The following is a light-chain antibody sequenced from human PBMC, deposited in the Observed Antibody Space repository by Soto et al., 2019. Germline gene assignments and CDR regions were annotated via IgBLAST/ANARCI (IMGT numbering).Light chain of an antibody. CDR1: QGVINN. CDR2: AAS. CDR3: QKYNRAPQT. Sequence: DIQMTRSPSSLSASVGDRVTITCRASQGVINNLAWYQQKPGKVPKLLIYAASTLQSGVPSRFSGSGSGTDFTLTISSLQPEDVATYYCQKYNRAPQTFGPGTKVEIK. J-gene: IGKJ1*01. V-gene: IGKV1-27*01.